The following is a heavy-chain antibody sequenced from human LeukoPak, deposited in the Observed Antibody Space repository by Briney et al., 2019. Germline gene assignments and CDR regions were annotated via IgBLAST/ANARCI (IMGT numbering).Heavy chain of an antibody. V-gene: IGHV3-7*05. CDR1: GFMFSSYT. J-gene: IGHJ3*02. D-gene: IGHD6-13*01. CDR2: IKQDGSEK. CDR3: ARDLGIAKTSDAFDI. Sequence: GGSLRLSSAASGFMFSSYTMHWVRQAPGKGLEWVANIKQDGSEKYYVDSVKGRFTISRDNAKNSLYLQMNSLRAEDTAVYYCARDLGIAKTSDAFDIWGQGTMVTVSS.